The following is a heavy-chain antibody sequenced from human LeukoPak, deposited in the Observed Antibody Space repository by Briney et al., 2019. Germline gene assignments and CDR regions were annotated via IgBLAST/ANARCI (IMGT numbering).Heavy chain of an antibody. V-gene: IGHV4-59*01. J-gene: IGHJ4*02. CDR3: ARGRLGGSGSYYNVLDY. CDR2: VSYSGST. Sequence: PSETLSLTCTVSGGSISSYYWSWIRQPPGKGLEWIGYVSYSGSTNYNPSLKSRVTISVDTSRNQFSLKLSSVTAADTAVYYCARGRLGGSGSYYNVLDYWGQGTLVTVSS. D-gene: IGHD3-10*01. CDR1: GGSISSYY.